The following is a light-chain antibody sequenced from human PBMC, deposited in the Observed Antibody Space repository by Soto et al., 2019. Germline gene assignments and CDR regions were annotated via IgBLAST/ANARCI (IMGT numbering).Light chain of an antibody. CDR3: HHYGRSPGT. CDR1: RSVSSTY. CDR2: GAS. V-gene: IGKV3-20*01. J-gene: IGKJ1*01. Sequence: EIVLTQSPGTLSLSPGERATLSCRASRSVSSTYLAWYQQKPGQAPRLLIYGASSRATGIPDRFSGSGSGTDFTLTISRLQPEDFAVYYCHHYGRSPGTFGQGTKVEIK.